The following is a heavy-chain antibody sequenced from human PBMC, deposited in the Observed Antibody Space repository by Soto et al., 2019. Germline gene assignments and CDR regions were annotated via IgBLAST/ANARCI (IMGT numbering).Heavy chain of an antibody. CDR1: GYTVTDYA. CDR3: EREHSGWYYLGDN. D-gene: IGHD6-19*01. Sequence: QVHLVQSGAEVKKPGASVKVSCKASGYTVTDYAIYWVRQAPGQSLEWMGWITPGNGKTRYSEKFQGRVTINWDTSATTAYMEPSRLRSEDTAVYYCEREHSGWYYLGDNWGQGTLVTVSS. CDR2: ITPGNGKT. V-gene: IGHV1-3*01. J-gene: IGHJ4*02.